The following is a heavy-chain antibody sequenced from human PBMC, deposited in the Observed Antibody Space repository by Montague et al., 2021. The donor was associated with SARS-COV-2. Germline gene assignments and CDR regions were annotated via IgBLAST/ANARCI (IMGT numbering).Heavy chain of an antibody. CDR3: AKQTGAGAIVYWYFDL. D-gene: IGHD6-25*01. Sequence: SLILSCSASGFAFNNFAMPWFRQPPGKGLEWVSSIFCSGAGTYYADSVQGRFTISRDNSRNTLYQQMNILRAEDTAKYYCAKQTGAGAIVYWYFDLWGRGTVVSVSS. CDR1: GFAFNNFA. J-gene: IGHJ2*01. CDR2: IFCSGAGT. V-gene: IGHV3-23*01.